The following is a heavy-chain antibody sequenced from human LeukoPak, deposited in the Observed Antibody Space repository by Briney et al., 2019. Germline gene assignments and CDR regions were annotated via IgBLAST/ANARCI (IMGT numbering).Heavy chain of an antibody. CDR3: ARAYSSSSGVLSYFDY. J-gene: IGHJ4*02. CDR2: IIPIFGTA. Sequence: SVKVSCKASGGTFSSYAISWVRQAPGQGLEWMGGIIPIFGTANYAQKFQGRVTITADESTSTAYMELSSLRSEDTAVYYCARAYSSSSGVLSYFDYWGQGTLVTVSS. D-gene: IGHD6-6*01. V-gene: IGHV1-69*13. CDR1: GGTFSSYA.